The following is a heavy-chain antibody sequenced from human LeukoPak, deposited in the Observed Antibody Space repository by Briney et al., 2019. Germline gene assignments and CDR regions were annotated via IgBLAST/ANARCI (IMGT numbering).Heavy chain of an antibody. D-gene: IGHD3-9*01. CDR2: ISSSSSYI. J-gene: IGHJ4*02. Sequence: GGSLRLSCAASGFTFSSYSMNWVRQAPGKGLEWVSSISSSSSYIYYADSVKGRFTISRDNAKNSLYLQMNSLRTEDTAVYYCARVGYDILTGYYLFNYWGQGTLVTVSS. V-gene: IGHV3-21*01. CDR3: ARVGYDILTGYYLFNY. CDR1: GFTFSSYS.